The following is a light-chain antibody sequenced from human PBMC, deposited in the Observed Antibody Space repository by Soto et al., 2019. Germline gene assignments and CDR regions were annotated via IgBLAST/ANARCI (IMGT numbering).Light chain of an antibody. CDR2: DAS. CDR3: QQRRKWPPYT. V-gene: IGKV3-11*01. Sequence: EIVLTQSPATLSLSPGERATLSCRASQSVSSYLAWYQQKPGQAPRLLIYDASNRATGIPARFSGSGSGTDFTLTISSLEPEDFAVYYCQQRRKWPPYTFGQGTKPEIK. J-gene: IGKJ2*01. CDR1: QSVSSY.